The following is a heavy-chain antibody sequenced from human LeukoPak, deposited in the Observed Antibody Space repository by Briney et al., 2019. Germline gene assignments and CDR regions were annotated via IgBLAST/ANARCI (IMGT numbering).Heavy chain of an antibody. CDR1: GFTFSSYG. J-gene: IGHJ3*02. V-gene: IGHV3-33*01. CDR2: IWYDGSNK. CDR3: ASLQAGRVDAFDI. Sequence: GGSLRLSCAASGFTFSSYGMPWVRQAPGKGLEWVAVIWYDGSNKYYADSVKGRFTISRDNSKNTLYLQMNSLRAEDTAVYYCASLQAGRVDAFDIWGQGTMVTVSS.